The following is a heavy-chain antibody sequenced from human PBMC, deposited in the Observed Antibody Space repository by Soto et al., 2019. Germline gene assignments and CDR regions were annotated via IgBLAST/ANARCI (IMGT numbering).Heavy chain of an antibody. CDR3: AAPRDEYGSGVSWFTYGMDI. D-gene: IGHD3-10*01. J-gene: IGHJ6*02. CDR1: GFTFSDFA. CDR2: LDGAGGST. V-gene: IGHV3-23*01. Sequence: GGSLRLSCLASGFTFSDFAMTWVRHVPGRGLEWVASLDGAGGSTYYAESVRGRFSISRDNSQNTLFLQMKRLTVDDTAIYYCAAPRDEYGSGVSWFTYGMDIWGQGTTVTVSS.